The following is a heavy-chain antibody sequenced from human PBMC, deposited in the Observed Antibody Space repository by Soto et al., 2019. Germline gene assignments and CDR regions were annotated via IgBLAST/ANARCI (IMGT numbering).Heavy chain of an antibody. V-gene: IGHV3-30*18. D-gene: IGHD6-19*01. CDR1: GFTFSSYG. J-gene: IGHJ4*02. CDR3: AKDPYSSGWYYFDY. Sequence: QVQLVESGGGVVQPGRSLRLSCAASGFTFSSYGMHWVRQAQGKGLEWVAVISYDGSNKYYADSVKGRFTISRDNSKNTLYLPMNSLRDEDTAVYYCAKDPYSSGWYYFDYWGQGTLVTVSS. CDR2: ISYDGSNK.